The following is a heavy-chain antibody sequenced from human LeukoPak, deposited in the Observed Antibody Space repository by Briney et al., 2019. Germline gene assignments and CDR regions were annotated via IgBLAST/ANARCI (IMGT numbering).Heavy chain of an antibody. D-gene: IGHD2/OR15-2a*01. J-gene: IGHJ1*01. Sequence: SQTLSLTCTVSGGSISSGDYYWSWIHQPPGKGLEWIGYIYYSGSTYYNPSLKSRVTISVDTSKNQFSLKLSSVTAADTAVYYCASSNSVVGYFQHWGQGTLVTVSS. CDR1: GGSISSGDYY. CDR3: ASSNSVVGYFQH. CDR2: IYYSGST. V-gene: IGHV4-30-4*08.